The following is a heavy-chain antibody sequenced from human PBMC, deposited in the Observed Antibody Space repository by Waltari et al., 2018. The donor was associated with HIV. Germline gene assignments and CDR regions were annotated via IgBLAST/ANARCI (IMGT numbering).Heavy chain of an antibody. Sequence: VQLVESGGGLVQPGGSLRLSCAASGFTFSRYWMHWVRQVTGKGLVWVSRINSDGSSTTYADSVKGRFTISRDNAKSTLYLQMNSLRDEDTAVYYCARTFTVATISPLLHWGQGTLVTVSS. V-gene: IGHV3-74*01. J-gene: IGHJ4*02. CDR3: ARTFTVATISPLLH. CDR1: GFTFSRYW. D-gene: IGHD5-12*01. CDR2: INSDGSST.